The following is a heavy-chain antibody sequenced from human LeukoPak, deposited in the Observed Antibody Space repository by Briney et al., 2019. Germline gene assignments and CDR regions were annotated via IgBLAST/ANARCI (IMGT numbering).Heavy chain of an antibody. J-gene: IGHJ4*02. CDR2: IRQEGDER. V-gene: IGHV3-7*01. Sequence: PGRSRSPSSIASASSPSRFWISWDRQAQGKGMEWEANIRQEGDERHHVDSVKGRLTISRDNAKNSVYLQITSLRAEDTAVYFCAREGDTSPGLDYWGQGALVTVSS. CDR1: ASSPSRFW. CDR3: AREGDTSPGLDY.